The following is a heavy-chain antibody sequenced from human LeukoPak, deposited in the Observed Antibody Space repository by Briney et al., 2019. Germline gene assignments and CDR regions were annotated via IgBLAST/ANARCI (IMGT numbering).Heavy chain of an antibody. V-gene: IGHV3-66*01. J-gene: IGHJ4*02. D-gene: IGHD2-21*02. Sequence: GGSLRLSCAASGFTFSSYAMSWVRQAPGKGLEWVSVIYSGGSIYYADSVKGRFTISRDNSKNTLYLQMNSLRAEDTAVYYCARSKTKSVVTTFGYWGQGTLVTVSS. CDR3: ARSKTKSVVTTFGY. CDR1: GFTFSSYA. CDR2: IYSGGSI.